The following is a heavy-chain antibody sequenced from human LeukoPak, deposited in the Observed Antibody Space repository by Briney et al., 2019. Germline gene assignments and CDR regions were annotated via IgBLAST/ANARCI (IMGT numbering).Heavy chain of an antibody. Sequence: SETLSLTCAVYGGSFSAYYWSWIRHSPGKGLEWIAEINHRGDTNYNPSVKSRVSISVDTSKNQFSLKVTSLTAADTAVYYCARGPTISETGYFDYWGQGTLVTVSS. J-gene: IGHJ4*03. V-gene: IGHV4-34*01. D-gene: IGHD1-1*01. CDR3: ARGPTISETGYFDY. CDR2: INHRGDT. CDR1: GGSFSAYY.